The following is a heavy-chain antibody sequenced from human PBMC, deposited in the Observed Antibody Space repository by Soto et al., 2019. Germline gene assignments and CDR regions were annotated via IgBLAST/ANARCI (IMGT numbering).Heavy chain of an antibody. CDR1: GFTFSDYY. CDR3: ARAHFGPDH. J-gene: IGHJ4*02. Sequence: PGGSLRLSCAASGFTFSDYYMIWIRQAPGKGLECVSYISGSGTTIYYAHSVKGRFTISRDTAKNSLYLQMNSLRAEDTAVYYCARAHFGPDHWGQVNLVTVSS. CDR2: ISGSGTTI. D-gene: IGHD3-3*01. V-gene: IGHV3-11*01.